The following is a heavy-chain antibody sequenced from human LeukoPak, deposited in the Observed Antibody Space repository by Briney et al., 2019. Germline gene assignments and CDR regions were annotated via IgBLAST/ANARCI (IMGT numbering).Heavy chain of an antibody. J-gene: IGHJ4*02. Sequence: GGSLRLSCAASGFTFSSYWMSWVRQAPGKGLERVANIKQDGSEKYYVDSVKGRFTISRDNAKNSLYLQMNSLRAEDTAVYYCARDLGNIAVAATHFDYWGQGTLVTVSS. CDR2: IKQDGSEK. V-gene: IGHV3-7*01. CDR1: GFTFSSYW. CDR3: ARDLGNIAVAATHFDY. D-gene: IGHD6-19*01.